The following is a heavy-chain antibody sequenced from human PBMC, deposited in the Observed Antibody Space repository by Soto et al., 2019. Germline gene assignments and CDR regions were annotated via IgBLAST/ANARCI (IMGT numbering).Heavy chain of an antibody. D-gene: IGHD4-4*01. J-gene: IGHJ6*02. CDR2: ISSSSSYI. V-gene: IGHV3-21*01. CDR1: GFTFSSYS. CDR3: ARDARGTLQSHYYYYYGMDV. Sequence: EVQLVESRGGLVKPGGSLRLSCAASGFTFSSYSMNWVRQAPGKGLEWVSSISSSSSYIYYADSVKGRFTISRDNAKNSLYLQMNSLRAEDTAVYYCARDARGTLQSHYYYYYGMDVWGQGTTVTVSS.